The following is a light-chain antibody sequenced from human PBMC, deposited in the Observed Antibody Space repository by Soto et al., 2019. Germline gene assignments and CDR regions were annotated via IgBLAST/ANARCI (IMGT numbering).Light chain of an antibody. J-gene: IGKJ1*01. CDR1: RNIKSN. CDR2: GAS. Sequence: EVLMTQSPATLSVSPGERATLSCRASRNIKSNLAWYQQKPGQTPRLLIYGASTRATGIPARFSASGSGTEFTLTISSLQSEDFAGYYCQQYNDWPPRTFGQGTKVEIK. V-gene: IGKV3-15*01. CDR3: QQYNDWPPRT.